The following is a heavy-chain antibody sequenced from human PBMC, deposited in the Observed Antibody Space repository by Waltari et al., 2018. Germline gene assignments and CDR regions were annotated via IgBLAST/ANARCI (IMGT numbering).Heavy chain of an antibody. CDR3: ARDGYTYGYGGMGV. D-gene: IGHD5-18*01. J-gene: IGHJ6*02. CDR2: MNGDGSST. V-gene: IGHV3-74*01. Sequence: EVQLVESWGGLVQPGGSLRLSCAASGFTFSSYRMHWVRQAPGKGLVWVSRMNGDGSSTTYADSRKLRFPISRDNAKNTLYLRMNSLRAEDTAVYYCARDGYTYGYGGMGVWGQGTTVTVSS. CDR1: GFTFSSYR.